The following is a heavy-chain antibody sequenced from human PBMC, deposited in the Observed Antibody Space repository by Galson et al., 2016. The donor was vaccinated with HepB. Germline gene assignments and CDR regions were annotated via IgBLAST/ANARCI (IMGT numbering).Heavy chain of an antibody. J-gene: IGHJ5*02. CDR2: INPESGAT. CDR1: GYSSTDSY. Sequence: SVKVSCKASGYSSTDSYLHWLRQAPGQGLEWLGWINPESGATKYAPKFEARITISRDTSINTLYMELTSLKSDDTAVYYCASAFHGDFESFDTWGQGTLVTVSS. CDR3: ASAFHGDFESFDT. V-gene: IGHV1-2*02. D-gene: IGHD4-17*01.